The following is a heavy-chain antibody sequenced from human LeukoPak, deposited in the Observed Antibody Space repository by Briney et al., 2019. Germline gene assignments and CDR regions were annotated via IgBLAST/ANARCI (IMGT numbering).Heavy chain of an antibody. J-gene: IGHJ4*02. V-gene: IGHV4-59*08. D-gene: IGHD2-15*01. Sequence: SETLSLTCTVSGVSINSYYWNWIRQPPGKGLEWIGYIYYSGSTNYNPSLKSRVTISVDTSKNLFSLKLSSVTAADTALYYCARHKGIVANFDYWGQGILVTVSS. CDR1: GVSINSYY. CDR3: ARHKGIVANFDY. CDR2: IYYSGST.